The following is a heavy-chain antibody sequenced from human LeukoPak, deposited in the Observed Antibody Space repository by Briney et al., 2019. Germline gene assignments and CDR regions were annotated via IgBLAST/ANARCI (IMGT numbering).Heavy chain of an antibody. CDR1: GDSVSGHY. CDR2: VSYSGGT. V-gene: IGHV4-59*02. Sequence: PSETLSLTCTVSGDSVSGHYWSWIRQTPGKGLEWIGYVSYSGGTNHNPSLKRRVSISLDTSKNQFSLKLSSPAAADPAVYYCARAPMAITTSAFPDAFDFWGQGTMVTVSS. CDR3: ARAPMAITTSAFPDAFDF. J-gene: IGHJ3*01. D-gene: IGHD5-12*01.